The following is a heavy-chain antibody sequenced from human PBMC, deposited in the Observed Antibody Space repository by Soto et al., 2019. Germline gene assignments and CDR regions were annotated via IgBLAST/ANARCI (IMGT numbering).Heavy chain of an antibody. J-gene: IGHJ6*02. CDR3: ARSGQWLVPPSTYYYYYGMDV. D-gene: IGHD6-19*01. Sequence: QVQLVQSGAEVKKPGSSVTVSCKASGGTFSSYAISWVRQAPGQGLEWMGGIIPIFGTANYAQKFQGRVTITADESTSTAYMELSSLRSEDTAVYYCARSGQWLVPPSTYYYYYGMDVWGQGTTVTVSS. V-gene: IGHV1-69*01. CDR2: IIPIFGTA. CDR1: GGTFSSYA.